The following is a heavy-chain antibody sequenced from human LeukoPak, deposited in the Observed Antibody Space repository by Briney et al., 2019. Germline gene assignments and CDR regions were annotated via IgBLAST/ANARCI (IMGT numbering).Heavy chain of an antibody. CDR2: IYYSGST. J-gene: IGHJ4*02. D-gene: IGHD5-12*01. V-gene: IGHV4-61*01. CDR1: GGSVSSGSYY. Sequence: SETLSLTCTDSGGSVSSGSYYWSWIRQPPGKGLEWIGYIYYSGSTNYNPSLKSRVTISVDTSKNQFSLKLSSVTAADTAVYYCARFQQRGYSGYVLDYWGQGTLVTVSS. CDR3: ARFQQRGYSGYVLDY.